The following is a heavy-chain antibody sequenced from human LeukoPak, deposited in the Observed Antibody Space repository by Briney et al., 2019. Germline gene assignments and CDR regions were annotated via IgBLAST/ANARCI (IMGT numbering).Heavy chain of an antibody. CDR2: IYYSGST. Sequence: SETLSLTCIVSGGXMNSYYCSWIRQSPGKGLEWIGYIYYSGSTNYNPSPKSRVTISVDTSKNQFSLKLSSVTAADTAVYYCARHVWLQPFDYWGQGTLVTVSS. CDR1: GGXMNSYY. CDR3: ARHVWLQPFDY. V-gene: IGHV4-59*08. J-gene: IGHJ4*02. D-gene: IGHD3-9*01.